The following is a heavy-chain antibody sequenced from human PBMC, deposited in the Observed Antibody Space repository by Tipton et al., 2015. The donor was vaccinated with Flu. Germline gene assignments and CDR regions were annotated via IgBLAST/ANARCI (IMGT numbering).Heavy chain of an antibody. J-gene: IGHJ5*02. Sequence: LSLTCAVYGGSFGGYYWSWIRQPPGKGLEWIGEINHSGSTNYNPSLKSRVTISVDTSKNQFSLKLSSATAATTAVYYCATLLPLGRLPVSWGQGTLVTVSS. CDR1: GGSFGGYY. CDR3: ATLLPLGRLPVS. CDR2: INHSGST. D-gene: IGHD1-26*01. V-gene: IGHV4-34*01.